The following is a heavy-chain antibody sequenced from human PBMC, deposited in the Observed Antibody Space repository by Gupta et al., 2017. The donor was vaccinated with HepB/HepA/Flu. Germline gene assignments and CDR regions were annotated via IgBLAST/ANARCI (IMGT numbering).Heavy chain of an antibody. Sequence: QVQLVQSGAEVKKPGASVKVSCKASGYTFSNYYMHCVRQAPGQGLEWVGIINPSGGATSYGRNFQGRATMTRDTSTSTVYMELSSLRSEDTAIYYCARRVGATNRDAFDIWGQGTLVTVSS. D-gene: IGHD1-26*01. J-gene: IGHJ3*02. CDR3: ARRVGATNRDAFDI. CDR2: INPSGGAT. CDR1: GYTFSNYY. V-gene: IGHV1-46*01.